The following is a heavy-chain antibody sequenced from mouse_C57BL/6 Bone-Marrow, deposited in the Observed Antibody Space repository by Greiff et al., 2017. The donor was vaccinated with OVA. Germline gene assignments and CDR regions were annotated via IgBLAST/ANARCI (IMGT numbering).Heavy chain of an antibody. J-gene: IGHJ2*01. CDR1: GYAFSSSW. CDR2: IYPGDGDT. Sequence: VQLQESGPELVKPGASVKISCKASGYAFSSSWMNWVKQRPGKGLEWIGRIYPGDGDTNYNGKFKGKATLTADKSSSTAYMQLSSLTSEDSAVYFCARANYYGSIYLYFDYWGQGTTLTVSS. V-gene: IGHV1-82*01. CDR3: ARANYYGSIYLYFDY. D-gene: IGHD1-1*01.